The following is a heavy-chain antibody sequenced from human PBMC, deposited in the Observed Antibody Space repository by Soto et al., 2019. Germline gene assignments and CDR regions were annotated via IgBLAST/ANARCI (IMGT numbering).Heavy chain of an antibody. Sequence: GGSLRLSCAASGFTFSSYSMNWVRQAPGKGLEWVSSISSSSSYIYYADSVKGRFTISRDNAKNSLYLQMNSLRAEDTAVYYCARDRWGDYGDSYLDYWGQGTLVTVSS. CDR1: GFTFSSYS. D-gene: IGHD4-17*01. J-gene: IGHJ4*02. CDR3: ARDRWGDYGDSYLDY. CDR2: ISSSSSYI. V-gene: IGHV3-21*01.